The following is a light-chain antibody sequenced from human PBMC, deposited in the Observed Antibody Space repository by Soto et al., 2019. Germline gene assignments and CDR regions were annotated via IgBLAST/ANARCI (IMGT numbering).Light chain of an antibody. J-gene: IGLJ2*01. CDR3: SSYTSSSTLVV. CDR2: EVS. V-gene: IGLV2-14*01. Sequence: QSALTQPASVSGSPGQSLTISCTGTRSDVGGYNYVSWYQQHPGKAPKLMIYEVSNRPSGVSNRFSGSKSGNTASLTISGLQAEDEDDYYCSSYTSSSTLVVFGGRTKLTVL. CDR1: RSDVGGYNY.